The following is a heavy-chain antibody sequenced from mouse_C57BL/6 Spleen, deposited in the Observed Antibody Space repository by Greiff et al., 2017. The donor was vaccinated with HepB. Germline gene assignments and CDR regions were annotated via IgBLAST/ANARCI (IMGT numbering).Heavy chain of an antibody. Sequence: EVKLVESGGGLVKPGGSLKLSCAASGFTFRSYAMSWVRQTPEKRLEWVATISDGGSYTYYPDNVKGRFTISRDNAKNHLYLQMSHLKSEDTAMYYCARGENYGNYFAYWGQGTLVTVSA. D-gene: IGHD2-1*01. CDR2: ISDGGSYT. CDR1: GFTFRSYA. J-gene: IGHJ3*01. V-gene: IGHV5-4*03. CDR3: ARGENYGNYFAY.